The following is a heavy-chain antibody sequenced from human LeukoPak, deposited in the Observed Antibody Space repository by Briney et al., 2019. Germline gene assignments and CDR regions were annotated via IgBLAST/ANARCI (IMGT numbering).Heavy chain of an antibody. CDR2: INHSGST. V-gene: IGHV4-34*01. D-gene: IGHD4-17*01. CDR1: GGSFSGYY. CDR3: ATGLYGDHDY. J-gene: IGHJ4*02. Sequence: SETLSLTWAVYGGSFSGYYWSWIRQPPEKGLEWIGEINHSGSTNYNPSLKSRVTISVDTSKNQFSLKLSSVTAADRAVYYCATGLYGDHDYWGQGTLVTVSS.